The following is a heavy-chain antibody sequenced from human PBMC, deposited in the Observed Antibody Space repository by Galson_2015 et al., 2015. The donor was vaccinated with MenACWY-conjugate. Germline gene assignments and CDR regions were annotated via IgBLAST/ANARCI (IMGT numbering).Heavy chain of an antibody. CDR2: ISSSGSTI. J-gene: IGHJ5*02. V-gene: IGHV3-48*03. Sequence: SLRLSCAASGFTFSSYEMNWVRQAPGKGLEWVSYISSSGSTIYYADSVKGRFTISRDNSKNMVYLQMNSLRAEDTAIYYCAKANSGGICTSGWACWFDPWGQGSLVIVSS. CDR1: GFTFSSYE. CDR3: AKANSGGICTSGWACWFDP. D-gene: IGHD2-15*01.